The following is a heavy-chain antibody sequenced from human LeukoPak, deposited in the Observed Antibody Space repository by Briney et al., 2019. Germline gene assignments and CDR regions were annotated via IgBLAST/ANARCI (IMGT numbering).Heavy chain of an antibody. CDR3: AKGHGWEASYYYYYMDV. CDR1: GDSVSSNSAA. V-gene: IGHV6-1*01. J-gene: IGHJ6*03. CDR2: TYYRSKWYN. Sequence: SQTLSLTCAISGDSVSSNSAAWNWIRQSPSRGLEWLGRTYYRSKWYNDYAVSVKSRITINPDTSKNQFSLQLISVTPEDTAVYYCAKGHGWEASYYYYYMDVWGKGTTVTISS. D-gene: IGHD1-26*01.